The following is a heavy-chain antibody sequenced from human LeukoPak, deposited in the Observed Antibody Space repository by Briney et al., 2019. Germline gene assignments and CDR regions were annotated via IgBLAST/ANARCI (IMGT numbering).Heavy chain of an antibody. CDR2: MNPNSGNT. J-gene: IGHJ4*02. CDR3: ARVGSSGWYVHPTLDY. Sequence: ASVKVSCKASGYTFTSYDINWVRQATGQGLEWMGWMNPNSGNTGYAQKFQGRVTMTRNTSISTAYMELSRLRSDDTAVYYCARVGSSGWYVHPTLDYWGQGTLVTVSS. D-gene: IGHD6-19*01. CDR1: GYTFTSYD. V-gene: IGHV1-8*01.